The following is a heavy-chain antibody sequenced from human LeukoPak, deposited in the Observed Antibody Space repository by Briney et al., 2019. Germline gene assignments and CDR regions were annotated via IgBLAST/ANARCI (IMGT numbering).Heavy chain of an antibody. CDR2: INHSGST. CDR1: GGSFSGYY. J-gene: IGHJ4*02. Sequence: SETLSLTCAVYGGSFSGYYWSWIRQPPGKGLEWIGEINHSGSTNYNPSLKSRVTMSVDTSNSQFSLRLTSVTAADTATYYCARESRVLIGDGYYLDSWGPGTLITVSS. D-gene: IGHD3-3*01. V-gene: IGHV4-34*01. CDR3: ARESRVLIGDGYYLDS.